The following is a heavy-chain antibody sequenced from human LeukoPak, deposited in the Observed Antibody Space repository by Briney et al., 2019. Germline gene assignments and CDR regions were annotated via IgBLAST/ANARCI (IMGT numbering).Heavy chain of an antibody. CDR2: IIPIFGTA. Sequence: GASVKVSCKASGGTFISYAISWVRQAPGQGLEWMGGIIPIFGTANYAQKFQGRVTITTDEYTSTAYMELSSLRSEDTAVYYCARLGRYYYDSSGYYHKYFDYWGQGTLVTVSS. CDR3: ARLGRYYYDSSGYYHKYFDY. J-gene: IGHJ4*02. V-gene: IGHV1-69*05. D-gene: IGHD3-22*01. CDR1: GGTFISYA.